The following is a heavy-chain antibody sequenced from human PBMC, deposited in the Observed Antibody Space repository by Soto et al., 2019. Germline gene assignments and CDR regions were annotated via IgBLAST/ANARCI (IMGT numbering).Heavy chain of an antibody. D-gene: IGHD5-12*01. CDR3: AVIVAADIDY. V-gene: IGHV3-23*01. CDR1: GFAFSTNA. Sequence: EVQLLESGGGLVQPGGSLRLSCATSGFAFSTNAMSWVRQAPGKGLEWISSISNIGGNTYYADSVKGRFTISRVNSKNTLYLQMNSLSDDDTAVYYCAVIVAADIDYWGQGTLVTVSS. CDR2: ISNIGGNT. J-gene: IGHJ4*02.